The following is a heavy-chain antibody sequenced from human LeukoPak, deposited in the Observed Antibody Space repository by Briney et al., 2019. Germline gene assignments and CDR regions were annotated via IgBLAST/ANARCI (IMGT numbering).Heavy chain of an antibody. CDR1: GGSISSYY. D-gene: IGHD3-10*01. CDR3: ARDFRRLWFRELLTWFDP. V-gene: IGHV4-4*07. J-gene: IGHJ5*02. Sequence: PSETLSLTCTVSGGSISSYYWSWIRQPAGKGLEWVGRIYTSGSTNYNPSLKSRVTMSVDTSKNQFSLKLSSVTAADTAVYYCARDFRRLWFRELLTWFDPGGQGTLVTVSS. CDR2: IYTSGST.